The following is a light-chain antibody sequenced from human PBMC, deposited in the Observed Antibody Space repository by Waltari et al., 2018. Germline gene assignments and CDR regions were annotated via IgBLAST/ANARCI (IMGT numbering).Light chain of an antibody. CDR2: NDD. Sequence: QSVLTQPPSASGTPGQRVTISWGGSRSNVETDNVYWYQQLPGTTPKLLIYNDDQRPSGVPDRFSGSKSGTSASLAISGLRSEDDADYYCAAWDASLGGYLFGTGTKVTVL. V-gene: IGLV1-47*02. J-gene: IGLJ1*01. CDR1: RSNVETDN. CDR3: AAWDASLGGYL.